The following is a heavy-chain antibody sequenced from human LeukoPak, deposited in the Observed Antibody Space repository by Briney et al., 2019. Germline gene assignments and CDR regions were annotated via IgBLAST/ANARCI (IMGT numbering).Heavy chain of an antibody. CDR1: GGSISSSSYY. CDR2: IYYSGST. V-gene: IGHV4-39*07. Sequence: SETLSLTCTVSGGSISSSSYYWGWIRQPPGKGLEWIGSIYYSGSTYYNPSLKSRVTISVDTSKNQFSLKLSSVTAADTAVYYCARQAVAGLHFDYWGQGTLVTVSS. J-gene: IGHJ4*02. CDR3: ARQAVAGLHFDY. D-gene: IGHD6-19*01.